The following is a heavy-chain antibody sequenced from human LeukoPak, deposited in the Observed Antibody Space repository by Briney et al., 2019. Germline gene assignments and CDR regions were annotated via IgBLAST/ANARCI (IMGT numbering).Heavy chain of an antibody. CDR2: INHSGST. CDR1: GGSFSGYY. CDR3: ARGDYSDLYGMDV. J-gene: IGHJ6*02. Sequence: SETLSLTCAVYGGSFSGYYWSWTRQPPGKGLEWIGEINHSGSTNYNPSLKSRVTISVDTSKNQFSLKLSSVTAADTAVYYCARGDYSDLYGMDVWGQGTTVTVSS. D-gene: IGHD2-15*01. V-gene: IGHV4-34*01.